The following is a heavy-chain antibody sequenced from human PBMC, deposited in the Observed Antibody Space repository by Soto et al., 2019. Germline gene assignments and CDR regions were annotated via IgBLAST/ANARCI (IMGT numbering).Heavy chain of an antibody. V-gene: IGHV3-9*01. D-gene: IGHD3-22*01. CDR2: ISWNSGSI. J-gene: IGHJ1*01. CDR1: GFTFDDYA. CDR3: AKSSRITMIVWHYQH. Sequence: SLRLSCAASGFTFDDYAMHWVRQAPGKGLEWVSGISWNSGSIGYADSVKGRFTISRDNAKNSLYLQMNSLRAEDTAVYYCAKSSRITMIVWHYQHWGQGTLVTVSS.